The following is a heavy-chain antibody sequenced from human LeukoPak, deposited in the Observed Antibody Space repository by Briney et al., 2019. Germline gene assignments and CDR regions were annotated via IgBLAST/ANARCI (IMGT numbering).Heavy chain of an antibody. J-gene: IGHJ3*02. D-gene: IGHD3-16*01. Sequence: PGGSLRLSCAASGFTFSIYEMNWVRQAPGKGLEWVTYISSSGSTIYYADSVKGRFTISRDNAKNSLYLQMNSLRAEDTAVFYCAKDRDDYVWGSYLGAFDIWGQGTMVTVSS. CDR2: ISSSGSTI. CDR1: GFTFSIYE. V-gene: IGHV3-48*03. CDR3: AKDRDDYVWGSYLGAFDI.